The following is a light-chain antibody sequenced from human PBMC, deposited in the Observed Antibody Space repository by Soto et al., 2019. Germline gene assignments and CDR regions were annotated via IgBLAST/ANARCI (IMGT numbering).Light chain of an antibody. V-gene: IGLV1-40*01. CDR3: PSYDYSLSAYV. CDR2: ANI. Sequence: QAVVTQPPSVSGAPGQRVTISCTGSSSNIGAGSDVHWYQQLPGTVPKLLIFANINRPSGVPDRFSASKSGTSASLAITGLQADDEADYYCPSYDYSLSAYVFGTGTKVTVL. CDR1: SSNIGAGSD. J-gene: IGLJ1*01.